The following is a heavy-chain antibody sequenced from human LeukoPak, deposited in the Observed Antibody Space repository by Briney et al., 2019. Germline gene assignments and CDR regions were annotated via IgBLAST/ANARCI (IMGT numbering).Heavy chain of an antibody. Sequence: GGSLRLSCAASGFTFSDYYMSWIRQAPGKGLEWVSYISSSGSTIYYADSVKGRFTISRDNTKNSLYLQMNSLRAEDTAVYYCARDPGIAARRFDYWGQGTLVTVSS. CDR1: GFTFSDYY. D-gene: IGHD6-6*01. CDR2: ISSSGSTI. CDR3: ARDPGIAARRFDY. V-gene: IGHV3-11*04. J-gene: IGHJ4*02.